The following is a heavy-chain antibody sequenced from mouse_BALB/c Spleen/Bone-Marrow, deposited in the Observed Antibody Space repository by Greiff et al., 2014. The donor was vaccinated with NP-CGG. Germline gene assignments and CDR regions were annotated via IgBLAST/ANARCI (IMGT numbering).Heavy chain of an antibody. J-gene: IGHJ1*01. V-gene: IGHV14-3*02. CDR3: ASYYYGRYFDV. D-gene: IGHD1-1*01. Sequence: EVKLMESGAEPVKPGASVKLSCTASGFNIKDTYMHWVKQRPEQGLEWIGRIDPANGNTKYDPKFQGKATITADTSSNTAYLQLSSLTSEDTAVYYCASYYYGRYFDVWGAGTTVTVSS. CDR2: IDPANGNT. CDR1: GFNIKDTY.